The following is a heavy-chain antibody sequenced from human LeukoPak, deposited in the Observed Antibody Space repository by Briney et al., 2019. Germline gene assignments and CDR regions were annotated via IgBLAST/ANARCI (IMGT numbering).Heavy chain of an antibody. Sequence: ASVKVSCKASGYTFSSYGITWVRQAPGQGLEWMGWISAHNGHTNYAQNLQGRVTMTTDTSTSTAYMDLRSLRSDDTAVYYCARGHSAIFGVVTSDYWGQGTLVTVSS. V-gene: IGHV1-18*01. CDR3: ARGHSAIFGVVTSDY. CDR1: GYTFSSYG. J-gene: IGHJ4*02. D-gene: IGHD3-3*01. CDR2: ISAHNGHT.